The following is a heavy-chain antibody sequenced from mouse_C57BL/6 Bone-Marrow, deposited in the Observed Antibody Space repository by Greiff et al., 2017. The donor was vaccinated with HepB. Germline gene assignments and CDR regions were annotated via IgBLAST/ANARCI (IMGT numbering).Heavy chain of an antibody. CDR1: GFTFSDFY. D-gene: IGHD1-1*02. CDR3: ARAYYGGYAMDF. V-gene: IGHV7-1*01. CDR2: SRNKANDYTT. J-gene: IGHJ4*01. Sequence: EVKVVESGGGLVQSGRSLRLSCATSGFTFSDFYMEWVRQAPGKGLEWIAASRNKANDYTTEYSASVKGRFIVSRDTSQSILYLQMNALRVEDTAIYYCARAYYGGYAMDFWGQGTSVPVSS.